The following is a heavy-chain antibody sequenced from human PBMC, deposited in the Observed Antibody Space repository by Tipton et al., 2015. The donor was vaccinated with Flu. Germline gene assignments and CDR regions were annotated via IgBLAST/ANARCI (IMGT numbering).Heavy chain of an antibody. CDR3: ARTRNRAYNPYYYGMDV. CDR2: LYHSGST. V-gene: IGHV4-38-2*01. Sequence: LRLSCAVSGYSISSGYYWGWIRQSPGKGLEWIGSLYHSGSTYYNPSLKGRVSMSLDTSKNQFSLRLTSVTAADTAVYYCARTRNRAYNPYYYGMDVWGQGTTVTVSS. D-gene: IGHD1-14*01. CDR1: GYSISSGYY. J-gene: IGHJ6*02.